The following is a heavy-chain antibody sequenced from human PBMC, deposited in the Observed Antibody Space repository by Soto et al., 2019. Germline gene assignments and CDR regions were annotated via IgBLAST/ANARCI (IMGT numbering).Heavy chain of an antibody. CDR3: AKSGQEWLAGY. CDR1: GFTFSSYG. CDR2: ISYDGSNK. D-gene: IGHD6-19*01. V-gene: IGHV3-30*18. Sequence: VGSLRLSCAASGFTFSSYGMHWVRQAPGKGLEWVAVISYDGSNKYYADSVKGRFTISRDNSKNTLYQQMNSLRAEDTAVYYCAKSGQEWLAGYWGQGTLVTVSS. J-gene: IGHJ4*02.